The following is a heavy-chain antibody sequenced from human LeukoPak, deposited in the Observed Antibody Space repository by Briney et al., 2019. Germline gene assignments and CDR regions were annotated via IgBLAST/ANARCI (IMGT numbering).Heavy chain of an antibody. J-gene: IGHJ6*02. CDR1: GYTFTSYG. Sequence: GASVKVSCKASGYTFTSYGISWVRQAPGQGLEWMGWISAYNGNTNYAQKLQGRVTMTTDTSTSTAYMELRSLRSDDTAVYYCARDFLSEDILTGYYPFYYYYYGMDVWGQGTTVTVSS. D-gene: IGHD3-9*01. V-gene: IGHV1-18*01. CDR3: ARDFLSEDILTGYYPFYYYYYGMDV. CDR2: ISAYNGNT.